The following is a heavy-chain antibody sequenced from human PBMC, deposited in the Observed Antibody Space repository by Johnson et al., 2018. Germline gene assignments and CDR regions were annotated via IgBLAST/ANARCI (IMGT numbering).Heavy chain of an antibody. D-gene: IGHD2/OR15-2a*01. Sequence: QVQLVQSGGGVVQPGRSLRLSCVVSGFTFNYYAMYWVRQAPGKGLEWVSVISHDGSSKSYADSVKGRFTISRDNSKNTLYLQMSSLRAEDTAVFYCAGCNRANIAKSYFTYWGQGTLVTVSS. CDR2: ISHDGSSK. CDR1: GFTFNYYA. CDR3: AGCNRANIAKSYFTY. J-gene: IGHJ4*02. V-gene: IGHV3-30*03.